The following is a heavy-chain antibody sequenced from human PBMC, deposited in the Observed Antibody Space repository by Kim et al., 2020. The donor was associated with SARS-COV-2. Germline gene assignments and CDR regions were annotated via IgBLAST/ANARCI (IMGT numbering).Heavy chain of an antibody. D-gene: IGHD6-13*01. V-gene: IGHV3-11*01. CDR3: ARASSRVYDAFDI. Sequence: GGSLRLSCAASGFTFSDYYMSWIRQAPGKGLEWVSYISSSGSTIYYADSVKGRFTISRDNAKNSLYLQMNSLRAEDTAVYYCARASSRVYDAFDIWGQGTMVTVSS. CDR2: ISSSGSTI. CDR1: GFTFSDYY. J-gene: IGHJ3*02.